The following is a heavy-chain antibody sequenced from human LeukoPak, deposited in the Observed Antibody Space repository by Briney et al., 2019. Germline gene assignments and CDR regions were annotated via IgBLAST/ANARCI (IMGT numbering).Heavy chain of an antibody. D-gene: IGHD1-1*01. J-gene: IGHJ6*03. CDR3: ARDATTATGTVYMDV. CDR2: ISDSGSSV. V-gene: IGHV3-48*04. Sequence: GGSLRLSCAASGFTFSSYSMNWVRQAPGKGLEWLSHISDSGSSVHYADSVKGRFTISRDNSKNSLYLEMNSLRVEDTAIYYCARDATTATGTVYMDVWGKGTTVTISS. CDR1: GFTFSSYS.